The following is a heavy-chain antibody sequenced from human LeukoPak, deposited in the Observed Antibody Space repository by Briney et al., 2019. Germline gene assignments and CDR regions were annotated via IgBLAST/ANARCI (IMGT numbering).Heavy chain of an antibody. CDR1: GGSISSSSYY. CDR2: IYYSGST. J-gene: IGHJ4*02. Sequence: SETLSLTYTVSGGSISSSSYYWGWIRQPPGKGLEWIGSIYYSGSTYYNPSLKSRVTISVDTSKNQFSLKLSSVTAADTAVYYCAREKYSGSYYDYWGQGTLVTVSS. V-gene: IGHV4-39*07. D-gene: IGHD1-26*01. CDR3: AREKYSGSYYDY.